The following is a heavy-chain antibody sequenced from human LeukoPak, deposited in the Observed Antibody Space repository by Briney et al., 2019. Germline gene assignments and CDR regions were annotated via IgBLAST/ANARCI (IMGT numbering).Heavy chain of an antibody. CDR3: ARNGRYSPFDP. CDR2: IIPIFGTA. Sequence: ASVKVSCKASGGTFSSYAISWVGQAPGQGLEWMGGIIPIFGTANYAQKFQGRVTITADESTSTAYMELSSLRSEDTVVYYCARNGRYSPFDPWGQGTLVTVSS. D-gene: IGHD3-10*01. V-gene: IGHV1-69*01. CDR1: GGTFSSYA. J-gene: IGHJ5*02.